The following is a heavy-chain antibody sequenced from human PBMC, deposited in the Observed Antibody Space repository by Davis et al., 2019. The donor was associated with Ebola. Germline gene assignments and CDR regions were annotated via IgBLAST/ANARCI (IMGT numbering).Heavy chain of an antibody. CDR2: INGDGSTT. Sequence: GESLKISCAASGFTFSSHWIHWVRQAPGKGLVWVSRINGDGSTTGYADSVKGRFTTSRDNAKNTLYLQMNSLRAEDTAVYYCARDHYCISTSCYLYYYYGMDVWGQGTTVTVSS. V-gene: IGHV3-74*01. CDR1: GFTFSSHW. J-gene: IGHJ6*02. CDR3: ARDHYCISTSCYLYYYYGMDV. D-gene: IGHD2-2*01.